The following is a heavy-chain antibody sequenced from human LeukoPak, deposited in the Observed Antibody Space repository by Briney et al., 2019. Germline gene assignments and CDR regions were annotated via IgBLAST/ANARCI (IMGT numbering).Heavy chain of an antibody. V-gene: IGHV1-69*05. CDR1: GGTFSSYA. CDR3: ARRGDGYNQYYFDY. J-gene: IGHJ4*02. D-gene: IGHD5-24*01. Sequence: GASVKVSCKASGGTFSSYAISWVRQAPGQGLEWMGGIIPIFGTANYAQKFQGRVTITTDESTSTDYMELSSLRSEDTAVYYCARRGDGYNQYYFDYWGQGTLVTVSS. CDR2: IIPIFGTA.